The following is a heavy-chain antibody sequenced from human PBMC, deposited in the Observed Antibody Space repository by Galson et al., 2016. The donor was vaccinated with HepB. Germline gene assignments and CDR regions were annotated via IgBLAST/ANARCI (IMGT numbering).Heavy chain of an antibody. V-gene: IGHV3-23*01. Sequence: SLRLSCAASGFMFTNYAMTWVSQAPGKGLEWVSGIEADGTTYYADSVKGRFSISRDNSRNTLFLQMNNLRADDTAIYYCIRGTGNDWGDYWGQGTLVTGSS. CDR2: IEADGTT. CDR1: GFMFTNYA. D-gene: IGHD3-16*01. CDR3: IRGTGNDWGDY. J-gene: IGHJ4*02.